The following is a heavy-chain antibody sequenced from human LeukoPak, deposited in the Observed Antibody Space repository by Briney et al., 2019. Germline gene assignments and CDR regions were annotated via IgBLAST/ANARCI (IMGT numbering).Heavy chain of an antibody. V-gene: IGHV3-74*01. CDR2: ISFDGSDA. CDR1: GFTFSGFW. CDR3: ARISSGWSRDY. D-gene: IGHD6-19*01. J-gene: IGHJ4*02. Sequence: PGGSLRLSCAASGFTFSGFWMHWVRQAPGKGLVWVSCISFDGSDATYADSVKGRFTISRDNAKNTLHLQMDSLTVEDTAVYYCARISSGWSRDYWGQGTLVTVSS.